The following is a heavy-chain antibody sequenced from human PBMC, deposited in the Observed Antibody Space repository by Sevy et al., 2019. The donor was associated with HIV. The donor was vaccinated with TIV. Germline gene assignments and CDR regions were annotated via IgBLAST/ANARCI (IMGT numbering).Heavy chain of an antibody. D-gene: IGHD3-22*01. CDR3: VSDLDKDDSGYSDWFDS. CDR2: TKEDGSER. J-gene: IGHJ5*01. Sequence: GGSLRLSCAASGFSFSIYWMSWVRQAPGKGLEWVASTKEDGSERKYVDSVKGRFIISRDNAKNALYLQMNSLRAEDTAVYYCVSDLDKDDSGYSDWFDSWGQGTLVTVSS. V-gene: IGHV3-7*01. CDR1: GFSFSIYW.